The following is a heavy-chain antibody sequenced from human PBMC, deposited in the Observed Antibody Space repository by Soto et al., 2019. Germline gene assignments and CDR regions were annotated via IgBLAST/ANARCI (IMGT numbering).Heavy chain of an antibody. CDR3: AKWYYYDISGLSFYX. V-gene: IGHV3-23*01. CDR1: GFTFSSYA. CDR2: IGCSGGRT. J-gene: IGHJ4*02. D-gene: IGHD3-22*01. Sequence: PGGSLRLSCAASGFTFSSYAMSWVRQAPGKGLEWVSSIGCSGGRTYYADSVKVRLTISIDNSKNTLYLQMNSLIAEDTAVYYCAKWYYYDISGLSFYXWGQVPLVTVSX.